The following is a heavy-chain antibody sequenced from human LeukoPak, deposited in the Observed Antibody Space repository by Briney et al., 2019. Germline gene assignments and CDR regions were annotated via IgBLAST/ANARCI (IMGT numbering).Heavy chain of an antibody. CDR1: GGSFSGYY. Sequence: SETLSLTCAVYGGSFSGYYWSWIRQPPGKGLEWIGEINHSGSTNYNPSLKSRVTISVDTSKNQFSLKLSSVTAADTAVYYCARVASMIGLDPWGQGTLVTVSS. CDR2: INHSGST. V-gene: IGHV4-34*01. D-gene: IGHD2-2*01. CDR3: ARVASMIGLDP. J-gene: IGHJ5*02.